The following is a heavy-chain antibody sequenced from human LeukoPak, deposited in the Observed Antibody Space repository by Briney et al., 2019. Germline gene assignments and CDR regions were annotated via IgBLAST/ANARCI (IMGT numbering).Heavy chain of an antibody. Sequence: GGSLRLSCEASGFTFSTYAMTWVRQTPGKGLEWVSSISGSGESTYYTDSVKGRFTISRDNSKNTLYLEMNSLRVEDTAVYYCANSGFGEPDYWGQGTLVTVSS. J-gene: IGHJ4*02. CDR2: ISGSGEST. CDR1: GFTFSTYA. D-gene: IGHD3-10*01. V-gene: IGHV3-23*01. CDR3: ANSGFGEPDY.